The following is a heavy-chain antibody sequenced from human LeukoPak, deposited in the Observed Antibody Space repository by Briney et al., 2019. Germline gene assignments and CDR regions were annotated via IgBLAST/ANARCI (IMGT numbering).Heavy chain of an antibody. J-gene: IGHJ4*02. CDR3: ARTYCSGGSCYYGYFDY. D-gene: IGHD2-15*01. CDR1: GYNFIDYY. CDR2: INPNSGGT. Sequence: GASVKVSCKTSGYNFIDYYVYWVRQAPGQGLEWMGWINPNSGGTNYAQKFQGRVTMTRDTSISTAYMELSRLRSDDTAVYYCARTYCSGGSCYYGYFDYWGQGTLVTVSS. V-gene: IGHV1-2*02.